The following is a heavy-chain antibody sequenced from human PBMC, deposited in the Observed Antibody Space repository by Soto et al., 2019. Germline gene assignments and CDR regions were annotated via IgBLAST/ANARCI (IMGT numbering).Heavy chain of an antibody. V-gene: IGHV3-23*01. Sequence: GSLRLSCAASGFTFSSYAMSWVRQAPGKGLEWVSAISGSGGSTYYADSVKGRFTISRDNSKNALYLQMNSLRAEDTAVYYCAKTPSSGWYFFDYWGQGTLVTVSS. J-gene: IGHJ4*02. CDR3: AKTPSSGWYFFDY. CDR2: ISGSGGST. CDR1: GFTFSSYA. D-gene: IGHD6-19*01.